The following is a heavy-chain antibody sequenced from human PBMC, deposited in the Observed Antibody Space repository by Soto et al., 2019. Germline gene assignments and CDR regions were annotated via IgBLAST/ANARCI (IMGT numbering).Heavy chain of an antibody. J-gene: IGHJ4*02. CDR3: AKDPVVSSTSSWFYFDY. D-gene: IGHD6-13*01. V-gene: IGHV3-23*01. CDR1: GFIFSNYA. Sequence: GGSLRLSCAASGFIFSNYAMNWVRQAPGKGLEWVSSISGGGGSVYYADSVKGRFTISRDNSENTLYLQMSSLRADDAAVYYCAKDPVVSSTSSWFYFDYWGRGTLVTVSS. CDR2: ISGGGGSV.